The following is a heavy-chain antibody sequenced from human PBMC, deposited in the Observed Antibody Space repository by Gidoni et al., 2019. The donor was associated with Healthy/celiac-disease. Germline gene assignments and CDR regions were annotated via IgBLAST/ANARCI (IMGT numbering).Heavy chain of an antibody. D-gene: IGHD3-10*01. J-gene: IGHJ3*02. CDR3: AREASITMVRGPNGRGI. CDR2: ISSSSSTI. V-gene: IGHV3-48*01. CDR1: GFTFSSYS. Sequence: EVQLVESGGGLVQPGGSLRLSCAASGFTFSSYSMNWVRQAPGKGLEWVSYISSSSSTIYYADSVKGRFTISRDNAKNSLYLQMNSLRAEDTAVYYCAREASITMVRGPNGRGIWGQGTMVTVSS.